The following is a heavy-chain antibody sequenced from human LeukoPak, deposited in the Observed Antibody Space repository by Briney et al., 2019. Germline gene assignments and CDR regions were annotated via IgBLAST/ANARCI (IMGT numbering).Heavy chain of an antibody. J-gene: IGHJ4*02. CDR2: ISGSSRST. D-gene: IGHD1-14*01. Sequence: VGCLRLSCAASGFTFTICAMTCVRQAPGKGLEWVSAISGSSRSTYYADSVKGRFTISRDNSKNTLYLQMNSLRAEDTAVYYCAKNTLNPYFDYWGQGTLVTVSS. CDR3: AKNTLNPYFDY. V-gene: IGHV3-23*01. CDR1: GFTFTICA.